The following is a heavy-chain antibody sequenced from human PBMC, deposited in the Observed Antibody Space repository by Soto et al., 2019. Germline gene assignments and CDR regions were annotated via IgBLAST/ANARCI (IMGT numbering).Heavy chain of an antibody. CDR2: ISAYNGNT. Sequence: ASVKGSCKASGYTFTSYGISWVRQAPGQGLEWMGWISAYNGNTNYAQKLQGRVTMTTDTSTSTAYMELRSLRSDDTAVYYCALGDGSYYYYGMDVWGQGTTVTVSS. V-gene: IGHV1-18*01. CDR3: ALGDGSYYYYGMDV. D-gene: IGHD2-21*02. CDR1: GYTFTSYG. J-gene: IGHJ6*02.